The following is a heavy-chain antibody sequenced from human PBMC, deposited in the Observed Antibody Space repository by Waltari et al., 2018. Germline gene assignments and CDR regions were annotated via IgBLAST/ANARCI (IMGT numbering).Heavy chain of an antibody. J-gene: IGHJ6*02. CDR2: CDPEDGET. D-gene: IGHD4-17*01. CDR3: ATVSPDRFDGDFYYYYGMDV. CDR1: GYILTELT. V-gene: IGHV1-24*01. Sequence: QVQLVQSGAEVKQTVAALNVPCKDSGYILTELTMHWVRQDPGNALEWMGGCDPEDGETIYAQRFQGRVTMTEDTSTDTAYMHLSSLRSEDTAVYYCATVSPDRFDGDFYYYYGMDVWGQGTTVTVSS.